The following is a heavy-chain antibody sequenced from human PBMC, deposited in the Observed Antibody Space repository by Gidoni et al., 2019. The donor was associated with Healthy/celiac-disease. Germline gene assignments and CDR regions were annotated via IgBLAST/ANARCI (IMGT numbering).Heavy chain of an antibody. D-gene: IGHD5-12*01. CDR2: IWYDGSNK. CDR1: GSTVSSYG. V-gene: IGHV3-33*01. CDR3: AREGEGWLQLTIDY. J-gene: IGHJ4*02. Sequence: QVQLVESGGGVVQPGRSLRLSCAASGSTVSSYGMHWVRQAPGKGLEWVAVIWYDGSNKYYADSVKGRFTISRDNSKNTLYLQMNSLRAEDTAVYYCAREGEGWLQLTIDYWGQGTLVTVSS.